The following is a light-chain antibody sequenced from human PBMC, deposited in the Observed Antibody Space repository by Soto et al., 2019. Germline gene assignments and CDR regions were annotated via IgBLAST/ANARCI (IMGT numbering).Light chain of an antibody. CDR2: DVS. CDR1: QSLTGR. J-gene: IGKJ2*01. Sequence: IQMTQSPSTLSASIGDTVPLTCRASQSLTGRLAWYQQKPGRPPNLLLYDVSILESGVPSRFSGSESGADFTLTISSLRPDDFATFYCQQYKVYPYTFGQGTRL. V-gene: IGKV1-5*01. CDR3: QQYKVYPYT.